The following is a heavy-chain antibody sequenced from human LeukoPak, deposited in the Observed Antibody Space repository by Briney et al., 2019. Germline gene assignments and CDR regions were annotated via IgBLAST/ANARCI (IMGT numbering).Heavy chain of an antibody. J-gene: IGHJ4*02. CDR1: GFTFSSYG. V-gene: IGHV3-30*18. Sequence: GGSLRLSCAASGFTFSSYGMHWVRQAPGKGLEWVAVISYDGSNKYYADSVKGRFTISRDNSKNTLYLQMNSLRAEDTAVYYCAKDSAGYYYGSGSYFYWGQGTLVTVSS. CDR2: ISYDGSNK. CDR3: AKDSAGYYYGSGSYFY. D-gene: IGHD3-10*01.